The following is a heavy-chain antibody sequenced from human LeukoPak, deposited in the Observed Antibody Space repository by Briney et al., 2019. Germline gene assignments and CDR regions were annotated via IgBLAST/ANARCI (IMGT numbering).Heavy chain of an antibody. CDR2: IYPGDSDT. J-gene: IGHJ4*02. V-gene: IGHV5-51*01. CDR3: ATGLYYYGSGSYYNGFDY. Sequence: GEPLKISCKGSGYSFTSYWIGWVRQMPGKGLEWMGIIYPGDSDTRYSPSFQGQVTISADKSISTAYLQWSSLKASDTAMYYCATGLYYYGSGSYYNGFDYWGQGTLVTVSS. CDR1: GYSFTSYW. D-gene: IGHD3-10*01.